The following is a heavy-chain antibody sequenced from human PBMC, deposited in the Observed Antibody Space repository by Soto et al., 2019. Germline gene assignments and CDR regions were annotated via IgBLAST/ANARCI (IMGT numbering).Heavy chain of an antibody. V-gene: IGHV3-74*01. CDR1: GFVFTNFW. CDR3: AKDSWYFDL. D-gene: IGHD6-13*01. J-gene: IGHJ4*02. Sequence: ILSCEASGFVFTNFWMHWVRHVPGKGLVWVARIDTSGHSTNYAESVKGRFTISRDNAKNTVSLQMNSLRVEDTGVYYCAKDSWYFDLWSQGSQVTVSS. CDR2: IDTSGHST.